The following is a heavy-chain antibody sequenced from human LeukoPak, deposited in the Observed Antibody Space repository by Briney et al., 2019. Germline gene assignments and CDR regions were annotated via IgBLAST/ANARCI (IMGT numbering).Heavy chain of an antibody. CDR1: GGSVSSGTYY. D-gene: IGHD6-19*01. J-gene: IGHJ4*02. CDR3: ARDPGEIAVAGTGYFDY. Sequence: KPSETLSLTCTVSGGSVSSGTYYWSWIRQPPGKGLEWIGYIYYSGSTNYNPSLKSRVTISVDTSKNQFSLKLSSVTAADTAVYYCARDPGEIAVAGTGYFDYWGQGTLVTVSS. V-gene: IGHV4-61*01. CDR2: IYYSGST.